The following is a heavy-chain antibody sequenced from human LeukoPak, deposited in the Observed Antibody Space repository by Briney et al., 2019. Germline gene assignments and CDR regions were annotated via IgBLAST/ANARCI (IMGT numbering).Heavy chain of an antibody. CDR1: GFTFSSYW. CDR2: IKQDGSEK. J-gene: IGHJ6*02. CDR3: ARSSPSTMVRGVIIRNYYYYGMDV. V-gene: IGHV3-7*01. D-gene: IGHD3-10*01. Sequence: GGSLRVSCAASGFTFSSYWMSWVRQAPGKGLEWVANIKQDGSEKYYGDSVKGRFTIYRDNAKNSLYLQMNSLRAEDTAVYYCARSSPSTMVRGVIIRNYYYYGMDVWGQGTTVTVSS.